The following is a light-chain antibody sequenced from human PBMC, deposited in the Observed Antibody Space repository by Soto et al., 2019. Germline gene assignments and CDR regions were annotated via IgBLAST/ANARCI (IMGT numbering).Light chain of an antibody. CDR3: QTWGSGIVV. V-gene: IGLV4-69*01. CDR2: LNSDGSH. CDR1: SGHSNYA. Sequence: QLVLTQSPSASASLGPSGKLTCTLSSGHSNYAIAWHPQQSEKDPRYLMKLNSDGSHSKGDGIPDRFSGSSSGAERYLTISSLKSEDEADYYCQTWGSGIVVFGGGTKLPVL. J-gene: IGLJ2*01.